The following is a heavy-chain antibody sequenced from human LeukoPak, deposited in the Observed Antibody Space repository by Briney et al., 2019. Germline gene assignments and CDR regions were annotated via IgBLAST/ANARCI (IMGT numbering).Heavy chain of an antibody. Sequence: PSETLSLTCAVYGGSFSDYYWGWIRQPPGKGLEWIGSIYYSGSTYYNPSLKSRVTISVDTSKNQFSLKLSSVTAADTAVYYCARPARVGYCSSTSCPFDYWGQGTLVTVSS. CDR2: IYYSGST. D-gene: IGHD2-2*01. V-gene: IGHV4-39*01. J-gene: IGHJ4*02. CDR3: ARPARVGYCSSTSCPFDY. CDR1: GGSFSDYY.